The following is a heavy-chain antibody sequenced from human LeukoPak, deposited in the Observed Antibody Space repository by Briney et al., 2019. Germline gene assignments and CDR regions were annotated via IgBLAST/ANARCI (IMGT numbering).Heavy chain of an antibody. V-gene: IGHV1-69*05. CDR3: ASSPRAGTWVSEYQLLPYFDY. CDR2: IIPIFGTA. J-gene: IGHJ4*02. CDR1: GGTFSSYA. D-gene: IGHD2-2*01. Sequence: SVEVSCKASGGTFSSYAISWVRQAPGQGLEWMGGIIPIFGTANYAQKFQGRVTITTDESTSTAYMELSSLRSEDTAVYYCASSPRAGTWVSEYQLLPYFDYWGQGTLVTVSS.